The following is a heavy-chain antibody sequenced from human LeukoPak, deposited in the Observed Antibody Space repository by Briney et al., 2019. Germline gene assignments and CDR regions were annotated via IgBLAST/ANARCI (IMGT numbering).Heavy chain of an antibody. CDR2: IYPGDSDT. CDR3: ARHGISEWQQLNWFDP. Sequence: GESLKISCKGSGYSFTSYWIGWVRQMPGKGLEWMGIIYPGDSDTRYSPSFQGQVTISADKSISTAYLQWSSLKASDTAMYYCARHGISEWQQLNWFDPWGQGTLVTVSS. V-gene: IGHV5-51*01. D-gene: IGHD6-13*01. J-gene: IGHJ5*02. CDR1: GYSFTSYW.